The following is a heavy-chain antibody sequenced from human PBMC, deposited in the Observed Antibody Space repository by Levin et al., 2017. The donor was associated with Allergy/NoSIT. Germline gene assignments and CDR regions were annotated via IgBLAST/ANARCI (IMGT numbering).Heavy chain of an antibody. Sequence: GGSLRLSCQGFGSSFSNYWLAWVRQRPGKGLEWMGIIYPGDSETVYSPSFQGLVTISAEKSIDTVYLQWARLRTSDTAIYYCARRGPDFLPSETYSKTHSLDIWGQGTVVSVSS. CDR3: ARRGPDFLPSETYSKTHSLDI. D-gene: IGHD2-21*01. CDR2: IYPGDSET. V-gene: IGHV5-51*01. J-gene: IGHJ3*02. CDR1: GSSFSNYW.